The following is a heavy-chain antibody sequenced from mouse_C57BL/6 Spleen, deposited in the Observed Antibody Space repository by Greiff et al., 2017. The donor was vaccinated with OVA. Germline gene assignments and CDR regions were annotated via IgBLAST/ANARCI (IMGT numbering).Heavy chain of an antibody. V-gene: IGHV5-4*01. D-gene: IGHD4-1*01. Sequence: VQLKESGGGLVKPGGSLKLSCAASGFTFSSYAMSWVRQTPEKRLEWVATISDGGSYTYYPDNVKGRFTISRDNAKNNLYLQMSHLKSEDTAMYYCAREDWDYWGQGTTLTVSS. CDR1: GFTFSSYA. CDR3: AREDWDY. J-gene: IGHJ2*01. CDR2: ISDGGSYT.